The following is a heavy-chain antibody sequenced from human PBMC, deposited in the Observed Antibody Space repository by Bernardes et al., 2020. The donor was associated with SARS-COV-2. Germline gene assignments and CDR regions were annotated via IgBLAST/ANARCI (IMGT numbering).Heavy chain of an antibody. CDR2: ISGSSSYR. Sequence: GGSLRLSCEASAFTFGDHSMNWVRQVPGKGLEWVSSISGSSSYRYYADSVRGRFTISRDNAKNSLFLQMNSLRVDDTAVYYCARDRGRAPLMYWHFDLWGRVTLVTVSS. CDR1: AFTFGDHS. V-gene: IGHV3-21*06. D-gene: IGHD3-10*01. J-gene: IGHJ2*01. CDR3: ARDRGRAPLMYWHFDL.